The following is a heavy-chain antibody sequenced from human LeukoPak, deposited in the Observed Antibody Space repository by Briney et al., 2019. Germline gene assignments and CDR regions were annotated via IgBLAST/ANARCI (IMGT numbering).Heavy chain of an antibody. CDR2: DNPDSGGT. CDR1: GYTFSGYY. CDR3: ARSDVVTADWYFDI. D-gene: IGHD2-21*01. Sequence: GASVKVSSKASGYTFSGYYIHWVRQAPGQGVEWVGRDNPDSGGTKYSQKFQGRVTVTRYTSISTPYMEMTSLRFDDTAVYYCARSDVVTADWYFDIWGRGTLVTVSS. V-gene: IGHV1-2*02. J-gene: IGHJ2*01.